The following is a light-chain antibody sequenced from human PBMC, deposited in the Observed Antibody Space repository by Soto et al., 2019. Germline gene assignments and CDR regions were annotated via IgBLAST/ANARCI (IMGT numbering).Light chain of an antibody. J-gene: IGLJ3*02. V-gene: IGLV2-8*01. CDR1: SGDVGRFNY. CDR3: CSYAGSDRWV. CDR2: EVT. Sequence: QSVLTQPPSASGSPGQSVTISCTGTSGDVGRFNYVSWYQQHPGKAPKLLIYEVTKRPSGVPDRFSGSKSGNTASLTVSGLQAEDEADYYCCSYAGSDRWVFGGGTQLTVL.